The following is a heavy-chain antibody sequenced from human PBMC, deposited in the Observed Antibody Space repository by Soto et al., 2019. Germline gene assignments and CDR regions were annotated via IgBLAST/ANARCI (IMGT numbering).Heavy chain of an antibody. CDR2: ISGSGGST. D-gene: IGHD1-26*01. V-gene: IGHV3-23*01. Sequence: EVQLLESGGGLVQPGGSLRLSCAASGFTFSSYAMRWVRQAPVKGLEWVSAISGSGGSTYYADSVKGRFTISRDNSKNTLYLQMNILRSEDTAGYYCARRGSGSYYDYWGQGTLVTVSS. CDR1: GFTFSSYA. CDR3: ARRGSGSYYDY. J-gene: IGHJ4*02.